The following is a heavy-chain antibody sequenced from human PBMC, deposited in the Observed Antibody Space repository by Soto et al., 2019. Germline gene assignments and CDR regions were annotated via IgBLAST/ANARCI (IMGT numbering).Heavy chain of an antibody. J-gene: IGHJ4*02. Sequence: ASCQVSCKMSVHTLTEFSIHWVRQAPGKGLEWMGGIDPEGGEAIYAQKWHGRVTVTEDTGTDTAYMELSGLKADDTPAHYCATLFPLQGDMGTRDNFSVRGQRTPV. D-gene: IGHD3-16*01. CDR2: IDPEGGEA. CDR1: VHTLTEFS. CDR3: ATLFPLQGDMGTRDNFSV. V-gene: IGHV1-24*01.